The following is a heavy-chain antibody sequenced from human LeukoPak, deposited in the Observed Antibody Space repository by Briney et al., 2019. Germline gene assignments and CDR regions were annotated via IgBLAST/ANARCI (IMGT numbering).Heavy chain of an antibody. CDR2: IYYSGST. CDR1: GGSISSGDYY. D-gene: IGHD6-19*01. V-gene: IGHV4-39*01. J-gene: IGHJ5*02. CDR3: ARHEYSSGWFPGANWFDP. Sequence: PSETLSLTCTVSGGSISSGDYYWSWIRQPPGKGLVWIGSIYYSGSTYYNPSLKSRVTISVDMSKNQFSLKLSSVTAADTAVYYCARHEYSSGWFPGANWFDPWGQGTLVTVSS.